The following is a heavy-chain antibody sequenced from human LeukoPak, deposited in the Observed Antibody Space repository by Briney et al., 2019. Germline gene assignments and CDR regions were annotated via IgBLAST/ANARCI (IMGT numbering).Heavy chain of an antibody. Sequence: GGSLRLPCATSGFTVDSNYMSWVRQAPGKGLEWVSVMYSGGSTYYADSVKGRFTISRDNIKNIVYLQMNSLRVEDTAVYYCARVDVLTGYYFDYWGQGTLVTVSS. CDR2: MYSGGST. V-gene: IGHV3-66*01. CDR3: ARVDVLTGYYFDY. J-gene: IGHJ4*02. D-gene: IGHD3-9*01. CDR1: GFTVDSNY.